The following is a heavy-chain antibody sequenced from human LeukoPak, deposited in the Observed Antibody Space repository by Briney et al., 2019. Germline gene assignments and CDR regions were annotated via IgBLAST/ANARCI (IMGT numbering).Heavy chain of an antibody. Sequence: PGGSLRLSCAASGFTFSSYGMHWVRQAPGKGLEWVAVISYDGSNKYYADSVKGRFTISRDNSKNTLYLQMNSLRAEDTAVYYCANSSWLTNDYYFDYWGQGTLVTVSS. CDR2: ISYDGSNK. CDR3: ANSSWLTNDYYFDY. V-gene: IGHV3-30*18. CDR1: GFTFSSYG. J-gene: IGHJ4*02. D-gene: IGHD6-13*01.